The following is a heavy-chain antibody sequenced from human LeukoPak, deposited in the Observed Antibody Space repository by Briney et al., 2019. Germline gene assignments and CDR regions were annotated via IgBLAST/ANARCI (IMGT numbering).Heavy chain of an antibody. CDR3: ARFYDFWSGHKAYYSDY. Sequence: ASVKVSCKASGYTFTSYGISWVRQAPGQGLEWMGWISAYNGNTNYAQKLQGRVTMTADTSTSTAYMELRSLRSDDTAVYYCARFYDFWSGHKAYYSDYWGQGTLVTVSS. V-gene: IGHV1-18*01. J-gene: IGHJ4*02. CDR2: ISAYNGNT. D-gene: IGHD3-3*01. CDR1: GYTFTSYG.